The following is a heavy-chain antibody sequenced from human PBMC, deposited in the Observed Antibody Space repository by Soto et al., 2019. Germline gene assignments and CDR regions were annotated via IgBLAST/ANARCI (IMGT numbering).Heavy chain of an antibody. CDR3: ARVGVGLAAPRVWRY. D-gene: IGHD6-13*01. Sequence: QVQLAQSGAEVKKPGASVKVSCKASGYTFTSYGISWVRQAPGQGLEWMAWINPYNGNTKYAEKFLGRVTVTTDTSTATAYMEVRSLTSDDTAVFYCARVGVGLAAPRVWRYWGQGTPVTVSS. J-gene: IGHJ4*02. V-gene: IGHV1-18*01. CDR2: INPYNGNT. CDR1: GYTFTSYG.